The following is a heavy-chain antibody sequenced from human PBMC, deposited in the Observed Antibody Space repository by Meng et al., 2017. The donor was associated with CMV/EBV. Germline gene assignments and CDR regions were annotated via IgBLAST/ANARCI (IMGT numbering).Heavy chain of an antibody. CDR2: INPSGGST. CDR1: GYTLTSYY. D-gene: IGHD1-26*01. V-gene: IGHV1-46*01. J-gene: IGHJ3*02. Sequence: ASVKVSCKASGYTLTSYYMHWVRQAPGQGLEWMGIINPSGGSTSYAQKFQGRVTMTRDTSTSTVYMELSSLRSEDTAVYYCARMGREVGATNVHDAFDIWGQGTMVTVSS. CDR3: ARMGREVGATNVHDAFDI.